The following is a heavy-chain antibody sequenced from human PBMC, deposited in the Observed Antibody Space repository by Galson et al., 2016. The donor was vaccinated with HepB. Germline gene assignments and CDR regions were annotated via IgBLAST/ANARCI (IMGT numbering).Heavy chain of an antibody. CDR3: ARSYGYTSGWYVSFYYGMDV. V-gene: IGHV4-31*01. CDR1: GVSISNRIYY. CDR2: IYHSGTT. J-gene: IGHJ6*02. Sequence: TLSLTCTVSGVSISNRIYYWSWIRQHPGKGLEWIGHIYHSGTTYYNPSLQSPVTIAVDTSKSQFSLKLNCVTAAETAVYYCARSYGYTSGWYVSFYYGMDVWGQGTTVTV. D-gene: IGHD6-13*01.